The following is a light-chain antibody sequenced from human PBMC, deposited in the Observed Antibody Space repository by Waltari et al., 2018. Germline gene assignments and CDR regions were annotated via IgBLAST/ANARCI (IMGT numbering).Light chain of an antibody. J-gene: IGLJ2*01. CDR1: SNDVGGYNS. V-gene: IGLV2-14*01. Sequence: SALTQPASVSGSPGQSVTIFCAGTSNDVGGYNSVSWYQEHPGQAPRVIIYDVSDRPSAVSDRFSGSKSGNTASLTISGLQAEDEADYYCSSQSSNDVVLFGGGTKLTVL. CDR3: SSQSSNDVVL. CDR2: DVS.